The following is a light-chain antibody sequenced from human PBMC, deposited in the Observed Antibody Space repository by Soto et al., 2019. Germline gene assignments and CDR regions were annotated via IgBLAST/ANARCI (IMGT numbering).Light chain of an antibody. CDR3: QQYYSTPDH. V-gene: IGKV4-1*01. J-gene: IGKJ5*01. Sequence: DIVMTQSPDSLAVSLGERATINCKSSQSVLYSSNNKNYLAWYQQKPGQPPKLLIYWASTRESRVPDRFSGSGSGTDFTLTISSLQAEDVAVYYCQQYYSTPDHFGQGTRLEIK. CDR1: QSVLYSSNNKNY. CDR2: WAS.